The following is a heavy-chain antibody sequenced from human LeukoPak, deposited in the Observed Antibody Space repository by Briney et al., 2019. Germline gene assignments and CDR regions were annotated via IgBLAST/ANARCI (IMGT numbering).Heavy chain of an antibody. CDR2: IIPILGIA. Sequence: SVKVSCKASGGTFSSYAISWVRQAPGQGLEWMGRIIPILGIANYAQKFQGRVTITADESTSTAYMELSSLRSEDTAVYYCARDFRAVAGTSLPDYWGQGTLVTVSS. D-gene: IGHD6-19*01. J-gene: IGHJ4*02. CDR1: GGTFSSYA. CDR3: ARDFRAVAGTSLPDY. V-gene: IGHV1-69*04.